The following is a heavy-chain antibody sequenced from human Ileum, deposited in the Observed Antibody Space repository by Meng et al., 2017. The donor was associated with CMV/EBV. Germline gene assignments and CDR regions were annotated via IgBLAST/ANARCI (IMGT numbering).Heavy chain of an antibody. J-gene: IGHJ5*02. CDR1: GSTFSSYC. CDR3: ARGEICGSATCPTAGWFDP. CDR2: IKQDGSAI. D-gene: IGHD2-2*01. V-gene: IGHV3-7*01. Sequence: AGSLSLSCVASGSTFSSYCMTWVRQAPGKGLEWVANIKQDGSAINYGDSVKGRFTISRDNAKNSLYLQMNSLSVEDTAVYYCARGEICGSATCPTAGWFDPWGQGTLVTVSS.